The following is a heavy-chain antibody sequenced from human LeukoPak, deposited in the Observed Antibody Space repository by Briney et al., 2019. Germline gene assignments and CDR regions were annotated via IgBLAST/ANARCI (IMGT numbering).Heavy chain of an antibody. V-gene: IGHV3-30*03. J-gene: IGHJ4*02. CDR3: ARDLNWVYYFDS. Sequence: GGSLRLSCAASGFTFSSYAMSWVRQAPGKGLEWVALISYDGSNKYYADSVKGRFTISRDNSKNTLYLQMNSLTAEDTAIYYCARDLNWVYYFDSWGQGTLVTVSS. CDR2: ISYDGSNK. D-gene: IGHD7-27*01. CDR1: GFTFSSYA.